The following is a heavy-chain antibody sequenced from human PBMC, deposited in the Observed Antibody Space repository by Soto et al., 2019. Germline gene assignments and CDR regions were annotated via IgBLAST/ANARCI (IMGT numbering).Heavy chain of an antibody. V-gene: IGHV3-23*01. CDR3: AKLVEMATIRYFDY. CDR1: GFTFSSYA. Sequence: VGSLRLSCAASGFTFSSYAMSWVRQAPGKGLEWVSAISGSGGSTYYADSVKGRFTISRDNSKNTLYLQMNSLRAEDTAVYYCAKLVEMATIRYFDYWGQGTLVTVSS. CDR2: ISGSGGST. J-gene: IGHJ4*02. D-gene: IGHD5-12*01.